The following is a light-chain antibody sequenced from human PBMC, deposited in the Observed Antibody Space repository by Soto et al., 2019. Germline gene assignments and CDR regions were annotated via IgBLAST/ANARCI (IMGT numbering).Light chain of an antibody. V-gene: IGKV3-20*01. CDR3: QQYGSSPTWT. CDR2: GAS. CDR1: QSVSSSY. J-gene: IGKJ1*01. Sequence: EIVLTQSPGTLSLSPGERATISCRAGQSVSSSYLAWYQQKPGQAPRLLIYGASSRATGIPDRFSGSGSGTDFTLTISRLEPEDVAVYYCQQYGSSPTWTFGQGTKVDIK.